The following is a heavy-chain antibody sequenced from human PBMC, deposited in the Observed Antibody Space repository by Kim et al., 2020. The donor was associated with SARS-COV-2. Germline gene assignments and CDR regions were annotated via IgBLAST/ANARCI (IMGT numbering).Heavy chain of an antibody. CDR2: IKSKTGGGTT. D-gene: IGHD2-2*01. J-gene: IGHJ6*01. CDR3: TTVSSPARGSYGLSV. Sequence: SLLLSFSSSSFPFLSSFLPFFLQAPGKGLEWVGTIKSKTGGGTTDFAAPVKGRFTISRDDSKNTLNLQMNSLTTEDTAVYYCTTVSSPARGSYGLSV. V-gene: IGHV3-15*01. CDR1: SFPFLSSF.